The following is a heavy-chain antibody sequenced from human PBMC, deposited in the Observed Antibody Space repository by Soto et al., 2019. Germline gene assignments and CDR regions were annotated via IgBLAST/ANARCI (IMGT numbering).Heavy chain of an antibody. V-gene: IGHV4-34*01. CDR1: GGSFSGYY. J-gene: IGHJ5*02. D-gene: IGHD6-19*01. CDR2: INHSGST. CDR3: ARGPYSSGWYNWFDP. Sequence: SETLSLTCAVYGGSFSGYYWSWIRQPPGKGLEWIGEINHSGSTSYNPSLKSRVTISVDTSKNQFSLKLSSVTAADTAVYYCARGPYSSGWYNWFDPWGQGTLVTVSS.